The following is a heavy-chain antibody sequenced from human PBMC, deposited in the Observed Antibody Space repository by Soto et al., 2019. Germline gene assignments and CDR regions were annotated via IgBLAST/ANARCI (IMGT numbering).Heavy chain of an antibody. CDR1: GYTFTSYG. J-gene: IGHJ4*02. CDR2: ISAYNGNT. CDR3: ARSGEHPFDF. D-gene: IGHD6-25*01. Sequence: ASVKVSCKASGYTFTSYGISWVRQAPGQGLEWMGWISAYNGNTNYAQKLQGRVTMTTDTSTNTVYMELSVLRYDDTALYYCARSGEHPFDFWGQGTLVTVSS. V-gene: IGHV1-18*04.